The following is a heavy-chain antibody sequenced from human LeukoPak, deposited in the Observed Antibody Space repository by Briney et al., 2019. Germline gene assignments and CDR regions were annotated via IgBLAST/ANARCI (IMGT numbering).Heavy chain of an antibody. CDR2: ISESGDKT. CDR1: GFPFSNYA. J-gene: IGHJ3*02. V-gene: IGHV3-23*01. CDR3: ARPMTTVTHDAFDI. Sequence: GGSLRLSCADSGFPFSNYAMNWVRQAPGKGLEWVSSISESGDKTHYADSVKGRFTISRDNSQNTLYLQMNSLRAEDTALYYCARPMTTVTHDAFDIWGQGTMVTVSS. D-gene: IGHD4-11*01.